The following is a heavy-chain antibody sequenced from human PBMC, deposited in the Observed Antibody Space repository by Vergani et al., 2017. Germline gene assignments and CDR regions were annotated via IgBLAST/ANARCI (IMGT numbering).Heavy chain of an antibody. CDR1: GFTFDDYG. J-gene: IGHJ4*02. CDR3: ARERNAYYXFWRGYYTQYYFDY. D-gene: IGHD3-3*01. CDR2: INWNGGST. Sequence: EVQLVESGGGVVRPGGSLRLSCAASGFTFDDYGMSWVRQAPGKGLEWVSGINWNGGSTGYADSVKGRFTISRDNAKNSLYLQMNSLRAEDTALYYCARERNAYYXFWRGYYTQYYFDYWGQGTLVTVSS. V-gene: IGHV3-20*04.